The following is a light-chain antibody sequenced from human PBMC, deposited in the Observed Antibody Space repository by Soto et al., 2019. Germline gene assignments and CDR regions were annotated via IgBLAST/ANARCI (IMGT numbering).Light chain of an antibody. CDR2: DTS. J-gene: IGKJ1*01. Sequence: EIVLTQSPATLSLSAGERATLSCRASQSVRSYLAWFQQRPGQAPRLLIYDTSTRATGVPDRFSGSGSGTDFTLTISRLEPEDFAVYFCQQYVSSPATFGQGTKVDIK. CDR1: QSVRSY. CDR3: QQYVSSPAT. V-gene: IGKV3-20*01.